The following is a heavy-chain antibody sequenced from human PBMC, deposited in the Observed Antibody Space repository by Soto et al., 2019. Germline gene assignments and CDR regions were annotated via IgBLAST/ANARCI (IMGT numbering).Heavy chain of an antibody. D-gene: IGHD4-17*01. CDR1: GYTFTHYA. CDR3: ARDLGYGEPYYYYGMDV. J-gene: IGHJ6*02. CDR2: INAGSGNT. V-gene: IGHV1-3*01. Sequence: GASVKVSCKASGYTFTHYAIHWVRHAPGQRLEWMGFINAGSGNTKYSQTFQGRLTFTKDTSASTAYMDLSSPRSEDTAIYYCARDLGYGEPYYYYGMDVWGQGTTVTVSS.